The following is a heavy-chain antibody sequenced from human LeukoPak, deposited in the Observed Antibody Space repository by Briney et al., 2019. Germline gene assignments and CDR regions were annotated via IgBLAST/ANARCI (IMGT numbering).Heavy chain of an antibody. CDR2: IYYTGST. CDR1: GGSVTSGGFY. CDR3: ARHSGSGSLSRPFDP. D-gene: IGHD3-10*01. J-gene: IGHJ5*02. V-gene: IGHV4-39*01. Sequence: SETLSLTCSVSGGSVTSGGFYWGWLRQPPGKGPEWIATIYYTGSTYYNPSLQSRVTISIDTSKNQFSLRLTSVTATDTAVYHCARHSGSGSLSRPFDPWGQGTLATVSS.